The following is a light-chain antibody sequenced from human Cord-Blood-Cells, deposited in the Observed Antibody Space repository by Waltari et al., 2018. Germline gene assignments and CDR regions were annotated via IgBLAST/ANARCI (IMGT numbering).Light chain of an antibody. V-gene: IGLV2-14*01. Sequence: LTQPASVSGSPGQSIPLSFTGTSSDVGGYNYVSWYQQHPGKAPKLMIYDVSKRPSGVSNRFSGSKSGNTASLTISGLQAEDEADYYCSSYTSSSVWVFGGGTKLTVL. CDR1: SSDVGGYNY. CDR2: DVS. CDR3: SSYTSSSVWV. J-gene: IGLJ3*02.